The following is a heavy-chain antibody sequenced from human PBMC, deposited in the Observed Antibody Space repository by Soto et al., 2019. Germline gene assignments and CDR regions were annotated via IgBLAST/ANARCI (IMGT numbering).Heavy chain of an antibody. V-gene: IGHV4-61*01. CDR2: VYRTGLT. D-gene: IGHD3-3*01. CDR3: VREDMSGTYYFDY. J-gene: IGHJ4*02. Sequence: QVQLQESGPGLLTPSETLSLTCRVSGASVSSDTHFWTWIRQPPGKGLEWIGYVYRTGLTNSNPVLTSRVTLSADRSENEFSLTLRSVTAADTAVYYCVREDMSGTYYFDYWGPGIQVTVSS. CDR1: GASVSSDTHF.